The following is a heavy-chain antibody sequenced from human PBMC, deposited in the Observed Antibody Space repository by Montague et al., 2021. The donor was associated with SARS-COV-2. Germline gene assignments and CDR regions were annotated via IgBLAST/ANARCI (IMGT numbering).Heavy chain of an antibody. V-gene: IGHV6-1*01. Sequence: CAISGDSVARDRAAWKWVRQSPERDFEWQGRTYYRSKWYNDYAVXVKSRVTINPDTSKNQFSLQLNSVTPEDSAVYYCARAGSLGNFDYWGQGTLVTVSS. D-gene: IGHD3-10*01. J-gene: IGHJ4*02. CDR1: GDSVARDRAA. CDR3: ARAGSLGNFDY. CDR2: TYYRSKWYN.